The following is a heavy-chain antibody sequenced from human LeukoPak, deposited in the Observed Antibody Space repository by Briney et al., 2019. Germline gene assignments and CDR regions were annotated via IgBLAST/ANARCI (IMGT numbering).Heavy chain of an antibody. Sequence: HTGGSLRLSCAASGFTFSSYEMNWVRQAPGKGLEWVSYISSCGSSIYYADSVKGRFAISRDNAKNSLYLQMNSLRVEDTAVYYCATNSEDYWGQGTLVTVSS. J-gene: IGHJ4*02. V-gene: IGHV3-48*03. CDR1: GFTFSSYE. D-gene: IGHD4-23*01. CDR3: ATNSEDY. CDR2: ISSCGSSI.